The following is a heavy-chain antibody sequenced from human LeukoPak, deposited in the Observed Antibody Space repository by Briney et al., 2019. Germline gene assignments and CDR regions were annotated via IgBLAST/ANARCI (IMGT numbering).Heavy chain of an antibody. CDR1: GGSITSSNNY. J-gene: IGHJ4*02. Sequence: PSETLSLTCTVSGGSITSSNNYWGWIRQPPGKGLEWIGYIYYSGSTNYNPSLKSPVTISVDTSKNPFSLKLSPVSAADTAVYYCARERYYYDSSGYYYNWLGLDYWGQGNLVTVSS. V-gene: IGHV4-61*01. CDR2: IYYSGST. D-gene: IGHD3-22*01. CDR3: ARERYYYDSSGYYYNWLGLDY.